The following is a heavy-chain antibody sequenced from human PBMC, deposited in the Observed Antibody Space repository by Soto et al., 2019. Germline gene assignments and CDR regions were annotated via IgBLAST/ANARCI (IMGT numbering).Heavy chain of an antibody. CDR3: ASSTVTTKRYYYHYSYGMDV. CDR2: INPNSGGT. CDR1: GYTFTGYY. Sequence: QVQLVQSGAEVKKPGASVKVSCKASGYTFTGYYMHWVRQAPGQGLEWMGWINPNSGGTNYAQKFQGRVTMTRDTSISTAYMELSRLRSDDTAVYYCASSTVTTKRYYYHYSYGMDVWGQGTTVTVSS. D-gene: IGHD4-17*01. J-gene: IGHJ6*02. V-gene: IGHV1-2*02.